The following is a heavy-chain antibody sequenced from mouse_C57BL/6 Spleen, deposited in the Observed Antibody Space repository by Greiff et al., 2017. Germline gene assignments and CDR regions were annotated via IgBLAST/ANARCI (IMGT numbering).Heavy chain of an antibody. Sequence: EVQVVESGGGLVKPGGSLKLSCAASGFTFSSYAMSWVRQTPEKRLEWVATISDGGSYTYYPDNVKGRFTISRDNAKNNLYLQMSHLKSEDTAMYYCAREYGSSSAWFAYWGQGTLVTVSA. V-gene: IGHV5-4*01. CDR3: AREYGSSSAWFAY. D-gene: IGHD1-1*01. CDR1: GFTFSSYA. J-gene: IGHJ3*01. CDR2: ISDGGSYT.